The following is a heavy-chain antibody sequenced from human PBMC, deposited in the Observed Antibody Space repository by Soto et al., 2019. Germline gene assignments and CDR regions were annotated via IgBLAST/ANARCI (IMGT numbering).Heavy chain of an antibody. D-gene: IGHD4-17*01. Sequence: PGGSLRLSCAASGFTFSSYGMHWVRQAPGKGLEWVAVISYDGSNKYYADSVKGRFTISRDNSKNTLYLQMNSLRAEDTAVYYCAKEAVSYGDCDDAFDIWGQGTMVTVSS. CDR1: GFTFSSYG. CDR2: ISYDGSNK. CDR3: AKEAVSYGDCDDAFDI. J-gene: IGHJ3*02. V-gene: IGHV3-30*18.